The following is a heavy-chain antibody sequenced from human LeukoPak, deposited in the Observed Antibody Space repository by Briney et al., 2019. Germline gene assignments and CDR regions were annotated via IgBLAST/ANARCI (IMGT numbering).Heavy chain of an antibody. Sequence: SETLSLTCAVYGGSFSGYYWSWIRQPPGKGLEWIGEINHSGSTNYNPSLKSRVTISVDTSKNQFSLKLSSVTAADTAVYYCASLVVPPNYYYYYGMDVWGQGITVTVSS. CDR1: GGSFSGYY. CDR2: INHSGST. D-gene: IGHD2-2*01. V-gene: IGHV4-34*01. CDR3: ASLVVPPNYYYYYGMDV. J-gene: IGHJ6*02.